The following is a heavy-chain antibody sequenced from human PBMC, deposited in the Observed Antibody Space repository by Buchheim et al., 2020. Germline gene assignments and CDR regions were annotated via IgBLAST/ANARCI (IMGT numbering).Heavy chain of an antibody. V-gene: IGHV3-30*18. CDR3: AKAVDRWYFDL. Sequence: QVQLVESGGGVVQPGRSLRLSCAASGFTFSSYGMHWVRQAPGKGLEWVAVISYDGSNKYYADSVKGRFTISRDNSKNTLYLQMNSLRAEDTAVYYCAKAVDRWYFDLWGRGTL. CDR1: GFTFSSYG. J-gene: IGHJ2*01. CDR2: ISYDGSNK. D-gene: IGHD2-15*01.